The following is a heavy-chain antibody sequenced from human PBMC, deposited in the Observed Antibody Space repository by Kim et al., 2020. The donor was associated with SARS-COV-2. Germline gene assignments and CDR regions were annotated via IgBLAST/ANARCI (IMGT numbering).Heavy chain of an antibody. Sequence: GESLKISCKGSGYSFTSYWIGWVRQMPGKGLEWMGIIYPGDSDTRYSPSFQGQVTISADKSISTAYLQWSSLKASDTAMYYCARRSYDFWSGYPEEYFDYWGQGTLVTVSS. J-gene: IGHJ4*02. CDR2: IYPGDSDT. CDR3: ARRSYDFWSGYPEEYFDY. V-gene: IGHV5-51*01. CDR1: GYSFTSYW. D-gene: IGHD3-3*01.